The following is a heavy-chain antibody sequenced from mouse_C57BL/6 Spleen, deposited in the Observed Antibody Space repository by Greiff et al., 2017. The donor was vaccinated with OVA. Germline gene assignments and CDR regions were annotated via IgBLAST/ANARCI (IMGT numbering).Heavy chain of an antibody. CDR1: GYAFSSSW. Sequence: VQLQQSGPELVKPGASVKISCKASGYAFSSSWMNWVKQRPGKGLEWIGRIYPGDGDTNYNGKFTGKATLTADKSSSTAYMQLSSLTSEDSAVYFCARQLRLYAMDYWGQGTSVTVSS. V-gene: IGHV1-82*01. CDR3: ARQLRLYAMDY. D-gene: IGHD3-2*02. CDR2: IYPGDGDT. J-gene: IGHJ4*01.